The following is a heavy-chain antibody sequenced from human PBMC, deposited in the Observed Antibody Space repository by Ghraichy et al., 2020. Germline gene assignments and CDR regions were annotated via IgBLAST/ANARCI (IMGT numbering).Heavy chain of an antibody. D-gene: IGHD1-26*01. V-gene: IGHV3-21*01. J-gene: IGHJ6*02. CDR2: ISSSSSYI. CDR1: GFTFSSYS. CDR3: ASNIVGASNGMDV. Sequence: GESLNISCAASGFTFSSYSMNWVRQAPGKGLEWVSSISSSSSYIYYADSVKGRFTISRDNAKNSLYLQMNSLRAEDTAVYYCASNIVGASNGMDVWGQGTTVTVSS.